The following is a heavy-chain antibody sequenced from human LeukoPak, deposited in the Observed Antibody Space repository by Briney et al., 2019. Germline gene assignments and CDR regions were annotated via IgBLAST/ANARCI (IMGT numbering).Heavy chain of an antibody. D-gene: IGHD3-10*01. Sequence: ASVKVSCKASGYTFTGYYLHWVRQAPGQGLEWMGRINPNSGGTNYAQKFRGRVTMTTDTSISTAYMELNRLTSDDTAVYYCAREPMVRDFNWFDPWGQGTLVTVSP. CDR2: INPNSGGT. CDR3: AREPMVRDFNWFDP. V-gene: IGHV1-2*06. J-gene: IGHJ5*02. CDR1: GYTFTGYY.